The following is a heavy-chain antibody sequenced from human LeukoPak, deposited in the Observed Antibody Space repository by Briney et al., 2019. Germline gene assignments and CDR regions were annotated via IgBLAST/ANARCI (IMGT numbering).Heavy chain of an antibody. V-gene: IGHV4-30-2*01. CDR3: ARELGYCSSTSCYHLAFDY. J-gene: IGHJ4*02. CDR1: GGSISSGGYY. D-gene: IGHD2-2*01. Sequence: PSETLSLTCTVSGGSISSGGYYWSWIRQPPGKGLEWIGYIYHSGSTYYNPSLKSRVTISVDRSKNQFSLKLSSVTAVDTAVYYCARELGYCSSTSCYHLAFDYWGQGTLVTVSS. CDR2: IYHSGST.